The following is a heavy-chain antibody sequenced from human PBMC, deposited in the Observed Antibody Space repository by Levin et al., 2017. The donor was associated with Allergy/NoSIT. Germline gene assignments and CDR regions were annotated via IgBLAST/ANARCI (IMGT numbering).Heavy chain of an antibody. J-gene: IGHJ4*01. CDR2: IYRSGDT. CDR1: GGSISTDNW. V-gene: IGHV4-4*02. D-gene: IGHD5/OR15-5a*01. Sequence: SCAVSGGSISTDNWWSWIRQPPGEGLEGIGEIYRSGDTNHNPSLRSRVTMSVDKSKNHFSLELNSVTAADTAVYYCATVECLFCSGVSCYDSFHDWGHGALVTVSS. CDR3: ATVECLFCSGVSCYDSFHD.